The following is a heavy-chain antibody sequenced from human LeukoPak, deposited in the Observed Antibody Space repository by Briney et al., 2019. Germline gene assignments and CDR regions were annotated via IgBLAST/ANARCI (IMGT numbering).Heavy chain of an antibody. D-gene: IGHD6-13*01. J-gene: IGHJ4*02. CDR2: IRNDGSNK. CDR1: GFTFSGYG. V-gene: IGHV3-30*02. Sequence: GVSLRLSCAASGFTFSGYGMHWVRQDPGKGLEWVAFIRNDGSNKYYADSVKGRFTIPRDNSKNTLYLQMNSLRAEDTAVYYCAKDLTGSSWTFDYWGQATLVTVSS. CDR3: AKDLTGSSWTFDY.